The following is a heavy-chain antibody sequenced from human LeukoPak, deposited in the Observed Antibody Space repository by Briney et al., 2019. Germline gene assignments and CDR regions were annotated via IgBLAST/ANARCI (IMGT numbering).Heavy chain of an antibody. CDR2: ISGSGGST. Sequence: PGGSLRLSCAASGFTFSSYAMSWVRQAPGKGLEWVSAISGSGGSTYYADSVKGRFTIFRDNSKNTLYLQMNSLRAEDTAVYYCAKELHYGDYGRHYYGMDVWGQGTTVTVSS. D-gene: IGHD4-17*01. CDR3: AKELHYGDYGRHYYGMDV. V-gene: IGHV3-23*01. J-gene: IGHJ6*02. CDR1: GFTFSSYA.